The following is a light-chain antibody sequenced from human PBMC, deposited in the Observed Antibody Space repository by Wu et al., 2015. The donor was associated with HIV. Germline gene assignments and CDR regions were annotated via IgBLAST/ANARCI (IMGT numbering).Light chain of an antibody. V-gene: IGKV3-15*01. CDR2: GAS. J-gene: IGKJ1*01. CDR3: QQYNNWPPWT. Sequence: IVMTQSPATLSVSPGERVTLSCRASQSVRSNLAWYQQQPGQAPRLVIYGASTRATGIPARFSGSGSGTEFTLTISSLQSEDFAIYYCQQYNNWPPWTFGQGTKVEIK. CDR1: QSVRSN.